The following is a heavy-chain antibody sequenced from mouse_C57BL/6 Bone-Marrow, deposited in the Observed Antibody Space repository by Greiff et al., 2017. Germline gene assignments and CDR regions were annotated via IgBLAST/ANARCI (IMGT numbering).Heavy chain of an antibody. D-gene: IGHD2-4*01. Sequence: EVMLVESGGGLVQPGGSLKLSCAASGFTFSDYYMYWVRPTPAKRLEWVASISNGGGSTYYTDPVKGRFTISSANAKNTLYLQISRLKAEDTAMYYGARIDYECAMDYWGQGTSVTVSS. J-gene: IGHJ4*01. CDR2: ISNGGGST. CDR1: GFTFSDYY. V-gene: IGHV5-12*01. CDR3: ARIDYECAMDY.